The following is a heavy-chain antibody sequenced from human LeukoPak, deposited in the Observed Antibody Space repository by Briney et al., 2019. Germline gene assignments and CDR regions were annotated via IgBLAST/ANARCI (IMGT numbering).Heavy chain of an antibody. J-gene: IGHJ5*02. CDR2: INPNSGGT. D-gene: IGHD3-22*01. CDR1: GYTFTGYY. V-gene: IGHV1-2*02. Sequence: ASVKVSCKASGYTFTGYYMHWVRQAPGQGLEWMGWINPNSGGTNYAQKFQGRVTMTRDTSISTAYMELSRLRSDDTAVYYCARWAYYDSSGTRWFDPWGQGTLVTVSS. CDR3: ARWAYYDSSGTRWFDP.